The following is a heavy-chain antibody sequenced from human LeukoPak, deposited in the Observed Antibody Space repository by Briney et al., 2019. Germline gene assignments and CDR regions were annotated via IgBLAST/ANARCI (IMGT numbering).Heavy chain of an antibody. CDR1: GFTFSSYS. J-gene: IGHJ4*02. V-gene: IGHV3-21*01. D-gene: IGHD2-15*01. CDR2: ISSSSSYI. CDR3: ARSGPQDIVVVVAATRFYYFDY. Sequence: GGSLRLSCAASGFTFSSYSMNWVRQAPGKGLEWVSSISSSSSYIYYADSVKGRFTISRDNAKNSLYLQMNSLRAEDTAVYYCARSGPQDIVVVVAATRFYYFDYWGQGTLVTVSS.